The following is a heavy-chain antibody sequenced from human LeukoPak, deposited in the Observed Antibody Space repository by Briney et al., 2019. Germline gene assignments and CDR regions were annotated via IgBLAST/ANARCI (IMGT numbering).Heavy chain of an antibody. J-gene: IGHJ4*02. V-gene: IGHV5-51*01. CDR1: GYSFTNYW. CDR3: ARHDGDYSGPWDF. CDR2: IHPDDSDT. D-gene: IGHD2-15*01. Sequence: GESLKISCKGSGYSFTNYWIGWVRQMPGKGLEWMGIIHPDDSDTRYSPSFQGQVTISADKSISTAYLRWSSLKASDTAMYYCARHDGDYSGPWDFWGQGTLVTVSS.